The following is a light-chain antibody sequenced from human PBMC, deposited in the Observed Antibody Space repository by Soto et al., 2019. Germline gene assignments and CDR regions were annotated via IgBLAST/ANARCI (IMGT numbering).Light chain of an antibody. Sequence: DIQMTQSPSSLSASIGDRVIITFRASQSISNYLNWYQQKPGKAPKLLIYDASNLETGVPSRFSGSGSGTDSTFTISSLQPEDIATYYCQQYDNRPITFGQGTRLEI. J-gene: IGKJ5*01. CDR1: QSISNY. CDR3: QQYDNRPIT. V-gene: IGKV1-33*01. CDR2: DAS.